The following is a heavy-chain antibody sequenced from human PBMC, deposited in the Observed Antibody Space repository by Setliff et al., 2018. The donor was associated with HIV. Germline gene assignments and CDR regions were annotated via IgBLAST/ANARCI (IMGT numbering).Heavy chain of an antibody. CDR3: ASFSSGWYWGAFDI. Sequence: SVKVSCKASGGTFSSYAISWVRQAPGQGLEWMGGVIPIFGTANYAQKFQGRVTITTDESTSTAYMELSSLRSEDTAVYYCASFSSGWYWGAFDIWGQGTMVTVSS. J-gene: IGHJ3*02. CDR2: VIPIFGTA. D-gene: IGHD6-19*01. CDR1: GGTFSSYA. V-gene: IGHV1-69*05.